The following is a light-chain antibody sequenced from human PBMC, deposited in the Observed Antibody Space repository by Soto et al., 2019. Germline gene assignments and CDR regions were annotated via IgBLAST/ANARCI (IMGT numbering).Light chain of an antibody. V-gene: IGKV2-24*01. Sequence: DVVLTQTPLFSPVTLGQPASISCRSSQSLVHSDGNTYLSWLQQRPGQPPRLLVYKISTRFFGVPDRFSGSGAGTYFTLIIIRMEAGDVGIYLCMQGTHIPNTYAQGSKLE. J-gene: IGKJ2*01. CDR3: MQGTHIPNT. CDR1: QSLVHSDGNTY. CDR2: KIS.